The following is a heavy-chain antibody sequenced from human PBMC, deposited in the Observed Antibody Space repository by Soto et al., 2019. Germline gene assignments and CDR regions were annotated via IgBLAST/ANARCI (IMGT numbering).Heavy chain of an antibody. V-gene: IGHV1-3*01. D-gene: IGHD4-4*01. J-gene: IGHJ4*02. CDR2: INAGNGDT. CDR3: ARELQGLYYFDF. Sequence: ASVKVSCKTSGYIFTSYAMHWVCQAPGQRLEWMGWINAGNGDTKYSQKFQGRVTITRDTSANTAFMELSSLRSEDTAIYYCARELQGLYYFDFWGQGTLVTVSS. CDR1: GYIFTSYA.